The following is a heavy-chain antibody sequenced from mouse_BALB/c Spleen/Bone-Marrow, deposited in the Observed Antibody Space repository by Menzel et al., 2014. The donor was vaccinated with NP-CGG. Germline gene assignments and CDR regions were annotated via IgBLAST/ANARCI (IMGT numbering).Heavy chain of an antibody. V-gene: IGHV14-3*02. CDR2: IDPANGNT. CDR3: AYYRYDEGGFAF. J-gene: IGHJ3*01. CDR1: GFNIKDTY. Sequence: EVQLQQSGAELVKPGASVKLSCTASGFNIKDTYMHWVKQRPEQGLEWIVGIDPANGNTKYDPKFQGKATITADTSSNTAYLQLSSLTSEDTAVYYCAYYRYDEGGFAFWGQGTRVTVSA. D-gene: IGHD2-14*01.